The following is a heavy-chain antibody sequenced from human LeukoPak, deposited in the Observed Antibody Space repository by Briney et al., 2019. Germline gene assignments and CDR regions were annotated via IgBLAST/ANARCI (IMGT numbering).Heavy chain of an antibody. D-gene: IGHD3-9*01. Sequence: ASAKVSCKASGYTFTSYGISWVRQAPGQGLEWMGWISAYNSNTNFAQKLQGRVTMTTDTSTSTAYMGLRSLRSDDTAVYYCARDQAATNTQVRFCLDWGQGTLVTVSS. J-gene: IGHJ4*02. V-gene: IGHV1-18*01. CDR1: GYTFTSYG. CDR2: ISAYNSNT. CDR3: ARDQAATNTQVRFCLD.